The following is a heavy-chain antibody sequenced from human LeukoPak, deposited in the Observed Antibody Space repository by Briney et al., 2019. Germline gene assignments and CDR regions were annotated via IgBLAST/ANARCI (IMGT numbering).Heavy chain of an antibody. V-gene: IGHV4-59*01. Sequence: PSETLSLTCTVSGGSISSYYWSWIRQPPGKGLEWIGYIYYGGSTNYNPSLKSRVTISVDTSKNQFSLKLSSVTAADTAVYYCAIGWGFIAVTQGAFDIWGQGTMVTVSS. CDR1: GGSISSYY. D-gene: IGHD6-19*01. J-gene: IGHJ3*02. CDR2: IYYGGST. CDR3: AIGWGFIAVTQGAFDI.